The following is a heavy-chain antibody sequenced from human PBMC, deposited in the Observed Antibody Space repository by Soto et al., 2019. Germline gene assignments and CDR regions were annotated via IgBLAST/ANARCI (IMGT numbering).Heavy chain of an antibody. Sequence: ASVKVSCKASGYTFTSYGISWVRQAPGQGLEWMGWISAYNGNTNYAQKLQGRVTMTTDTSTSTAYMELRSLRSDDTAVYYCARVPDLNRPRVDWFDPWGQGTLVTVSS. CDR1: GYTFTSYG. J-gene: IGHJ5*02. D-gene: IGHD3-3*01. V-gene: IGHV1-18*01. CDR2: ISAYNGNT. CDR3: ARVPDLNRPRVDWFDP.